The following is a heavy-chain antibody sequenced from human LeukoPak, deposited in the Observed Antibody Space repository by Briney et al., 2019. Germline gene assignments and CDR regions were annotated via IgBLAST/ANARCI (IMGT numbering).Heavy chain of an antibody. CDR3: ARAKYYYGSGATNWFDP. V-gene: IGHV1-2*02. CDR1: GYTFTGYY. CDR2: INPNSGGT. J-gene: IGHJ5*02. D-gene: IGHD3-10*01. Sequence: ASVKVSCKASGYTFTGYYMHWVRQAPGQGLEWMGWINPNSGGTNYAQKFQGRVTMTRDTSISTAYMELSRLRSDDTAVYYCARAKYYYGSGATNWFDPWGQGTLVTVSS.